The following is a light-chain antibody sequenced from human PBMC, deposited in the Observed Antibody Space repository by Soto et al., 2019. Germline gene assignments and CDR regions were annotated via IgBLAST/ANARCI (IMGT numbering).Light chain of an antibody. V-gene: IGLV2-14*03. CDR1: SSDVGGYNY. CDR3: SSYTSSSLHV. J-gene: IGLJ1*01. CDR2: DVS. Sequence: QSVLTQPASVSGAPGQSITISFPGTSSDVGGYNYVSWYQQHPGKAPKLMIYDVSNRPSGVSNRFSGSKSGNTASLTISGLQAEDEADYYCSSYTSSSLHVFGTGTKVTVL.